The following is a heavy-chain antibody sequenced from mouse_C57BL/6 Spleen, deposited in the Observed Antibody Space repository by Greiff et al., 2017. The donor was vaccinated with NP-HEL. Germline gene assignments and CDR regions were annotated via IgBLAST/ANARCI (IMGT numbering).Heavy chain of an antibody. CDR3: ARIYYGNFGDY. CDR1: GYTFTSYW. J-gene: IGHJ2*01. Sequence: QVQLRQPGAELVRPGSSVKLSCKASGYTFTSYWMHWVKQRPIQGLEWIGNIDPSDSETHYNQKFKDKATLTVDKSSSTAYMQLSSLTSEDSAVYYCARIYYGNFGDYWGQGTTLTVSS. CDR2: IDPSDSET. V-gene: IGHV1-52*01. D-gene: IGHD2-1*01.